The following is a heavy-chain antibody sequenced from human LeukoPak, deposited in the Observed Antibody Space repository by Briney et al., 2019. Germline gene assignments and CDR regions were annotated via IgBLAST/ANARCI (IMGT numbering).Heavy chain of an antibody. D-gene: IGHD1-26*01. Sequence: GGSLRLSCPASGFTFRSYWMHWVRHAPGKGLVWVSRINNDGSSTTYADSVRGRFTISRDNAKNTLYLQMNSLRAEDTAVYYCARSTVGATNNCDYWGQGTLVTVSS. J-gene: IGHJ4*02. CDR2: INNDGSST. CDR1: GFTFRSYW. CDR3: ARSTVGATNNCDY. V-gene: IGHV3-74*01.